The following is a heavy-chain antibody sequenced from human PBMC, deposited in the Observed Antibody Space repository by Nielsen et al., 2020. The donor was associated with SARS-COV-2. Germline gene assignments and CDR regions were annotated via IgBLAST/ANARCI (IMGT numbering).Heavy chain of an antibody. V-gene: IGHV3-33*06. CDR3: AKVVAVVYYYYMDV. J-gene: IGHJ6*03. CDR2: IWYDGSNK. D-gene: IGHD6-19*01. CDR1: GFTFSSYG. Sequence: GESLKISCAASGFTFSSYGMHWVRQAPGKGLEWVAVIWYDGSNKYYADSVKGRFTISRDNSKNTLYLQLNSLRAEDTAVYYCAKVVAVVYYYYMDVWGKGTTVTVSS.